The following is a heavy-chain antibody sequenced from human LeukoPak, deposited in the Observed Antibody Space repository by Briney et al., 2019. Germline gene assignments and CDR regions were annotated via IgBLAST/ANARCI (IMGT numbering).Heavy chain of an antibody. CDR2: ISSSSSYI. V-gene: IGHV3-21*01. CDR3: ARTGANDAFDI. CDR1: GFTFSSYS. J-gene: IGHJ3*02. Sequence: GGSLRLSCAAPGFTFSSYSMNWVRQAPGKGLEWVSSISSSSSYIYYADSVKGRFTISRDNAKNSLYLQMNSLRAEDTAVYYCARTGANDAFDIWGQGTTVTVSS. D-gene: IGHD1-1*01.